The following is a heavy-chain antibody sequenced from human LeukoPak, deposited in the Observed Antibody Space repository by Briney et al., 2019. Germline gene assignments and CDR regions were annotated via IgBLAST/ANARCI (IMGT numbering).Heavy chain of an antibody. CDR2: IVGNGVT. Sequence: GSLKLPCAASGFQFNLYTMSWVRQAPGKGLEWVSAIVGNGVTFYTDSVKGRFTISRDNAKNTLYLQMNSLRADDTAIYYCAKGSEQWELYDYWGQGTLVTVSS. D-gene: IGHD1-26*01. J-gene: IGHJ4*02. CDR3: AKGSEQWELYDY. V-gene: IGHV3-23*01. CDR1: GFQFNLYT.